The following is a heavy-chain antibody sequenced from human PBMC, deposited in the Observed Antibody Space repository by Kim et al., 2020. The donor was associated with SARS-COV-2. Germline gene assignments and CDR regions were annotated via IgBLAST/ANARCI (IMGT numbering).Heavy chain of an antibody. J-gene: IGHJ6*02. Sequence: ASVKVSCKASGYTFTSYAMHWVRQAPGQRLEWMGWINAGNGNTKYSQKFQGRVTITRDTSASTAYMELSSLRSEDTAVYYCARGYSSSWYYYYGMDVWDQGTTVTVSS. CDR2: INAGNGNT. CDR1: GYTFTSYA. CDR3: ARGYSSSWYYYYGMDV. D-gene: IGHD6-13*01. V-gene: IGHV1-3*01.